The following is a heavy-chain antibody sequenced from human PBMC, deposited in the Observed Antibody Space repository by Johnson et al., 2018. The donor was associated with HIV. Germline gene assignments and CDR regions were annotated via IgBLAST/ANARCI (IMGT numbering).Heavy chain of an antibody. V-gene: IGHV3-9*01. Sequence: VQLVESGGGLVQPGGSLRLSCAVSGFTFDNFAMHWVRQAPGKGLEWVSSISWDSGTIGYADSVKGRFTISRDNAKISLYLQMDSLRAEDTAVYYCAKATTGSDAFDIWGQGTMVTVSS. CDR1: GFTFDNFA. CDR2: ISWDSGTI. J-gene: IGHJ3*02. CDR3: AKATTGSDAFDI. D-gene: IGHD1-1*01.